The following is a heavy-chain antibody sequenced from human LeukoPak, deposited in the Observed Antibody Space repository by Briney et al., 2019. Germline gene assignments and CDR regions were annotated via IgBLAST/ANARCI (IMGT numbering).Heavy chain of an antibody. CDR3: AKDKGFRDYYDSSGYLGSGAFDI. CDR1: GFTLDDFA. Sequence: GGSLRLSCAASGFTLDDFAMHWVRQAPGKGLERVSHISWNSATRRYGDSVKGRFTISRDNAKNSLYLQMNSLRAEDTALYYCAKDKGFRDYYDSSGYLGSGAFDIWGQGTMVTVSS. V-gene: IGHV3-9*01. J-gene: IGHJ3*02. D-gene: IGHD3-22*01. CDR2: ISWNSATR.